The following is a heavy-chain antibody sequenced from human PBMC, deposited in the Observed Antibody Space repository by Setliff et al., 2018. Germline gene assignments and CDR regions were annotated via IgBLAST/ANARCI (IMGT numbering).Heavy chain of an antibody. CDR3: ARTCSGSGCYAGLES. CDR2: ILDDGVKK. J-gene: IGHJ4*02. Sequence: GGSLRLSCAASGFTLRSYWMSWVRQAPGKGLEWVAVILDDGVKKYHADSVKGRFTISRDNSKNTLYLQMNSLRPEDTAVYYCARTCSGSGCYAGLESWGQGTPVTVSS. CDR1: GFTLRSYW. D-gene: IGHD2-15*01. V-gene: IGHV3-30*03.